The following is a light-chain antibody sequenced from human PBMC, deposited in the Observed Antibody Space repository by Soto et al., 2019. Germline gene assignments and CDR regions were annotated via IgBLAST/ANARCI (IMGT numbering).Light chain of an antibody. CDR2: DTS. V-gene: IGKV3-11*01. J-gene: IGKJ2*01. Sequence: EIVLTQSPATLSLSPGERATLSCRASQSVDSYLAWYQQKPGQAPRLFIYDTSNRATGIPARFSGSGSGTDFTLTSSSLEPEDFAVYYCQQRSSWPRTFGQGTKLEIK. CDR1: QSVDSY. CDR3: QQRSSWPRT.